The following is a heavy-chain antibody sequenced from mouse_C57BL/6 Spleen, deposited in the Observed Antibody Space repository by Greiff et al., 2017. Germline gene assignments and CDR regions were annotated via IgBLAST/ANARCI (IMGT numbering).Heavy chain of an antibody. Sequence: VQLQQPGAELVRPGSSVKLSCKASGYTFTSYWMHWVKQRPIQGLEWIGNIDPSDSETHYNQKFKDKATLTVDKSSSTAYLQLSSLTSEDSADYYGARSGSYLYWYFDVWGTGTTVTVSS. J-gene: IGHJ1*03. CDR1: GYTFTSYW. CDR2: IDPSDSET. D-gene: IGHD2-12*01. V-gene: IGHV1-52*01. CDR3: ARSGSYLYWYFDV.